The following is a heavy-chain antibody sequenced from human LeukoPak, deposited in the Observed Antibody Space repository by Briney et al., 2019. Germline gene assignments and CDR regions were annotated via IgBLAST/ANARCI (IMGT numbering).Heavy chain of an antibody. V-gene: IGHV3-21*01. CDR3: ARDRNYCGDDCYPYYFDN. Sequence: GGSLRLSCAASGFIFSSYGMNWVRQAPGKVLEWVSSISSASSYTYYADSVKGRFTISRDNAKNSLFLQMNSLRAEDTAVYYCARDRNYCGDDCYPYYFDNWGQGTLVTVSS. CDR1: GFIFSSYG. D-gene: IGHD2-21*02. J-gene: IGHJ4*02. CDR2: ISSASSYT.